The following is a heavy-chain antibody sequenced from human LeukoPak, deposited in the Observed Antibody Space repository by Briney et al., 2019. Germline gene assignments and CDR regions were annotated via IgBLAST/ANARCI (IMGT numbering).Heavy chain of an antibody. CDR1: GYTFTSYA. V-gene: IGHV7-4-1*02. CDR3: AREGGYNYVWGSYRYPDY. D-gene: IGHD3-16*02. J-gene: IGHJ4*02. Sequence: GASVKVSCKASGYTFTSYAMNWVRQAPGQGLEWMGWINTNTGNPTYAQGFTGRFVFSLDASVSTAYLQISSLKAEDTAVYYCAREGGYNYVWGSYRYPDYWGQGTLVTVSS. CDR2: INTNTGNP.